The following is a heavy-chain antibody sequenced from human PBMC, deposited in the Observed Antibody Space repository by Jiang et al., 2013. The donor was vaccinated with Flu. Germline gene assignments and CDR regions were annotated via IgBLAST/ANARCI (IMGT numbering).Heavy chain of an antibody. D-gene: IGHD1-14*01. CDR3: VRAFHSNNFFGRTGRFEY. Sequence: QTPRRGLEWLGIIFPNDADTRYSPSFQGQVTISADTSISTVSLQWNSLKVWDTAIYYCVRAFHSNNFFGRTGRFEYWGQGALVTVSS. V-gene: IGHV5-51*01. J-gene: IGHJ1*01. CDR2: IFPNDADT.